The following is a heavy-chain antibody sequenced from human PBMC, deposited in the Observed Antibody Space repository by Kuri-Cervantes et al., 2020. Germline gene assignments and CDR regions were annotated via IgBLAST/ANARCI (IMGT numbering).Heavy chain of an antibody. V-gene: IGHV4-61*02. D-gene: IGHD3-22*01. CDR1: GASISSSSYY. CDR3: ARVLGYYDRAWFDP. CDR2: IYTSGST. Sequence: LRLSCTVSGASISSSSYYWSWIRQPAGKGLEWIGRIYTSGSTNYNPSLKSRVTMSVDTSKNQFSLKLSSVTAADTAVYYCARVLGYYDRAWFDPWGQGTLVTVSS. J-gene: IGHJ5*02.